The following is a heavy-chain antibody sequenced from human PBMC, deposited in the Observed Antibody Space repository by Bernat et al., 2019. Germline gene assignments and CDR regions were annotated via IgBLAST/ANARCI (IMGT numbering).Heavy chain of an antibody. D-gene: IGHD3-22*01. V-gene: IGHV3-72*01. CDR1: GFTITDHY. CDR2: TRNKANSYTT. Sequence: EVQLLESGGGLVQPGGSLRLSCAVSGFTITDHYMDWVRQAPGKGLEWVGRTRNKANSYTTEYAASVKGRFTISRDDSKNSLYLQMNSLKTEDTAVYYCARGYQSSGYRTMDVWGQGTTVTVSS. J-gene: IGHJ6*02. CDR3: ARGYQSSGYRTMDV.